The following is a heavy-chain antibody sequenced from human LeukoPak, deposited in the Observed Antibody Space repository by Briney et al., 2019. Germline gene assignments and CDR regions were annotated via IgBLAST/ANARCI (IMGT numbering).Heavy chain of an antibody. CDR2: MNPNSGNT. J-gene: IGHJ4*02. V-gene: IGHV1-8*01. CDR3: AKDVSPLITIFPTNFDY. D-gene: IGHD3-9*01. CDR1: GYTFTSYD. Sequence: ASVKVSCKASGYTFTSYDINWVRQATGQGLEWMGWMNPNSGNTGYAQKFQGRVTMTRNTSISTAYMELSSLRSEDTAVYYCAKDVSPLITIFPTNFDYWGQGTLVTVSS.